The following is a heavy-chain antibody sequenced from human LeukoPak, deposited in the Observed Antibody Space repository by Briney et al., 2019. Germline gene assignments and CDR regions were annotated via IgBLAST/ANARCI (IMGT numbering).Heavy chain of an antibody. CDR3: ARDFCSGGSCYTFNWFDP. CDR1: GFTFSSYA. Sequence: GSLRLSCAASGFTFSSYAMSWVRQAPGKELEWIGEINHSGSTNYNPSLKSRVTISVDTSKNQFSLKLSPVTAADTAVYYCARDFCSGGSCYTFNWFDPWGQGTLVTVSS. D-gene: IGHD2-15*01. CDR2: INHSGST. J-gene: IGHJ5*02. V-gene: IGHV4-34*01.